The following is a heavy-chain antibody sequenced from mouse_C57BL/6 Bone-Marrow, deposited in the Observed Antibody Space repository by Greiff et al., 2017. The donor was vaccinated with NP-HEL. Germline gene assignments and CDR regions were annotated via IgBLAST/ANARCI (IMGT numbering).Heavy chain of an antibody. CDR1: GFSINSDCY. CDR2: TFYSGIT. CDR3: ARDRDYGSSYNFNY. V-gene: IGHV3-3*01. J-gene: IGHJ2*01. D-gene: IGHD1-1*01. Sequence: DVQLQESGPSLVRPSQTLSLTCTVTGFSINSDCYWIWIRQFPGNKLEYIGYTFYSGITYYNPSLENRTYITRDTSKNQFSRKLSAVTTEDTATYYGARDRDYGSSYNFNYWGQGTTLTVSS.